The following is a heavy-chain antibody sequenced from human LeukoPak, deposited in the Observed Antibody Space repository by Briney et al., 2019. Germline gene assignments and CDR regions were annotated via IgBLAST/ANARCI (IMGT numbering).Heavy chain of an antibody. Sequence: PGGSLRLSCAASGFSFSNYATSWVRQAPGKGLEWVSAISTTSGSTFYADSVKGRFTISRDNSKNTLYLQMHSLRAEDTAVYYCAKGGYSYGRTYFDYWGQGTLVTVSS. V-gene: IGHV3-23*01. CDR2: ISTTSGST. CDR3: AKGGYSYGRTYFDY. CDR1: GFSFSNYA. J-gene: IGHJ4*02. D-gene: IGHD5-18*01.